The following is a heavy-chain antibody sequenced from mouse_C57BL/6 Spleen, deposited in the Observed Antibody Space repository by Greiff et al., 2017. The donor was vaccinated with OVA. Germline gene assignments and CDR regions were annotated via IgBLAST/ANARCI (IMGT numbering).Heavy chain of an antibody. Sequence: QVQLQQPGAELVKPGASVKLSCKASGYTFTSYWMHWVKQRPGRGLAWIGRIDPNSGGTKYNEKFKSKATMTVDKPSSTAYMQLSSLTSEDSAVYYGARSTRFITTAVPNGGAFDYWGQGTTLTVSS. CDR2: IDPNSGGT. V-gene: IGHV1-72*01. CDR1: GYTFTSYW. CDR3: ARSTRFITTAVPNGGAFDY. D-gene: IGHD1-1*01. J-gene: IGHJ2*01.